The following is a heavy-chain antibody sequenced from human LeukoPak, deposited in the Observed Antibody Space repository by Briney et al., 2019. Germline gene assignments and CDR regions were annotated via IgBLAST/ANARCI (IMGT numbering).Heavy chain of an antibody. CDR3: ARAPGWLGRSPDQNWFDP. D-gene: IGHD5-12*01. V-gene: IGHV1-69*13. CDR1: GGTFSSYA. CDR2: IIPIFGTA. J-gene: IGHJ5*02. Sequence: GASVKVSCKASGGTFSSYAISWVRQAPGQGLEWMGGIIPIFGTANYAQKFQSRVTITADESTSTAYMELSSLRSEDTAVYYCARAPGWLGRSPDQNWFDPWGQGTLVTVSS.